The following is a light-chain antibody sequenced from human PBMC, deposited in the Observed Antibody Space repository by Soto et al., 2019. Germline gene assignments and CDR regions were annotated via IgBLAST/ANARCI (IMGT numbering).Light chain of an antibody. CDR2: DAS. J-gene: IGKJ2*01. V-gene: IGKV1-33*01. CDR1: QDMSNY. CDR3: QQYYNLQYT. Sequence: DIQMTQSPSSLSASVGDRVTITCQASQDMSNYLNWYQQKPGKAPKLLIYDASNLKPGVPSRFSGSASGTYFTYPISSLQSEDIATYYFQQYYNLQYTFGQGTQLESK.